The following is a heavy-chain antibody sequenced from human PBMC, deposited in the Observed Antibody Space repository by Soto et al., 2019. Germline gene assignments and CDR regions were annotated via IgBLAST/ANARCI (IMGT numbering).Heavy chain of an antibody. CDR2: IIPIFGTA. V-gene: IGHV1-69*01. Sequence: QVQLVQSGAEVKKPGSSVKVSCKASGGTFSSYAISWVRQAPGQGLEWMGGIIPIFGTANYAQKFQGRVTITADESTSTDYMELSSLRSEDTAVYYCARGDIVVVPAAIRYYYGMDVWGHGTTVTVSS. CDR3: ARGDIVVVPAAIRYYYGMDV. J-gene: IGHJ6*02. CDR1: GGTFSSYA. D-gene: IGHD2-2*02.